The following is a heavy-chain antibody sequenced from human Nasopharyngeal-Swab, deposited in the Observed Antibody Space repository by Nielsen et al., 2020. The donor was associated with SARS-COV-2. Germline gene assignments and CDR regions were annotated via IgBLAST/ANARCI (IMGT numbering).Heavy chain of an antibody. CDR1: GFTFSDYY. D-gene: IGHD4-11*01. V-gene: IGHV3-11*01. CDR2: ISSSGSTI. J-gene: IGHJ4*02. CDR3: AKDLHLTSDYIHYASFDY. Sequence: GESLKISCAASGFTFSDYYMSWIRQAPGKGLEWVSYISSSGSTIYYADSVKGRFTVSRDNAKNSLYLQMNSLRAEDTAVYYCAKDLHLTSDYIHYASFDYWGQGTLVTVSS.